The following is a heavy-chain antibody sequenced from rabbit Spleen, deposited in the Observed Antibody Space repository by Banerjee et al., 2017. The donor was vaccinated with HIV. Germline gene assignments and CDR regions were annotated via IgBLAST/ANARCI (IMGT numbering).Heavy chain of an antibody. CDR3: ARDTSTSFSSYGMDL. CDR1: GFSFSSNYY. V-gene: IGHV1S40*01. D-gene: IGHD1-1*01. J-gene: IGHJ6*01. Sequence: QSLEESGGDLVKPGASLTLTCTASGFSFSSNYYMCWVRQAPGKGLEWIACIYAGSSGFPYFASWAKGRFTISKTSSTTVTLQMTSLTAADTATYFCARDTSTSFSSYGMDLWGPGTLVTVS. CDR2: IYAGSSGFP.